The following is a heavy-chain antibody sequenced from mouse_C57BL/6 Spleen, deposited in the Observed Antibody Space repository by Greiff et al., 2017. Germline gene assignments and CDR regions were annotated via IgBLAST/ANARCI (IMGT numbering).Heavy chain of an antibody. Sequence: EVQLQQSGPGLVKPSQSLSLTCSVTGYSITSGYYWNWIRQFPGNKLEWMGYISYDGSNNYNPSLKNRISITRDPSKNQFFLKLNSVTTEDTATYYCASTRDYDGDWDFDVWGTGTTVTVSS. CDR3: ASTRDYDGDWDFDV. D-gene: IGHD2-4*01. CDR1: GYSITSGYY. J-gene: IGHJ1*03. V-gene: IGHV3-6*01. CDR2: ISYDGSN.